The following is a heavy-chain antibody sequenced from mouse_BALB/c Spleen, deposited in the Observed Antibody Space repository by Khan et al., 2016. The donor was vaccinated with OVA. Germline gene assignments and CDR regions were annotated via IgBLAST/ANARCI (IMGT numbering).Heavy chain of an antibody. V-gene: IGHV1S135*01. J-gene: IGHJ4*01. D-gene: IGHD3-1*01. CDR3: ARGGLGLRAYAMDY. CDR2: IDPFNGGT. Sequence: VQLQQSGPELMKPGASVKISCKASGYSFTSYYIHWVKQSHGKSLEWIGYIDPFNGGTSYNQKFKGKATLTLDKSSSTAYLHLSSLTSEDSEVYFCARGGLGLRAYAMDYWGQGTSVTVSS. CDR1: GYSFTSYY.